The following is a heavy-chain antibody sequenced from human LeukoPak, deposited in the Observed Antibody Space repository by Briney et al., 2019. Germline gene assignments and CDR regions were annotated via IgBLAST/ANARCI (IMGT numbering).Heavy chain of an antibody. CDR2: IYYSGST. Sequence: PSETLSLTCTVSGGSISSYYWSWIRQPPGKGLEWIGYIYYSGSTNYNPSPKSRVTISVDTSKNQFSLKLSSVTAADTAVYYCARLRSGYEDGMDVWGQGTTVTVSS. D-gene: IGHD5-12*01. V-gene: IGHV4-59*08. CDR3: ARLRSGYEDGMDV. J-gene: IGHJ6*02. CDR1: GGSISSYY.